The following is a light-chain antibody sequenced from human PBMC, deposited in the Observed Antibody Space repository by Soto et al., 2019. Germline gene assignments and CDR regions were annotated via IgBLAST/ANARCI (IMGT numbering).Light chain of an antibody. CDR1: QSISSY. J-gene: IGKJ4*01. V-gene: IGKV1-39*01. Sequence: DIQMTQSPSSLSASVGDRVTITCRASQSISSYLNWYQQKPRQAPKLLIYAASSLQSGVPSRFSGRGSGTDFTLTITSLQPEDFATYYCQPSYSTPITFGGGTKVEIK. CDR3: QPSYSTPIT. CDR2: AAS.